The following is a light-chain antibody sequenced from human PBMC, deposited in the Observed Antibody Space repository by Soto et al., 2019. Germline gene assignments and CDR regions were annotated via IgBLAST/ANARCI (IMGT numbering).Light chain of an antibody. CDR2: EVS. V-gene: IGLV2-8*01. CDR3: SSYAGSNIVV. CDR1: SSDVGGYNF. J-gene: IGLJ2*01. Sequence: QSALTQPPSASGSPGQSVTISCTGTSSDVGGYNFVSWYQQHPGKAPKLMMYEVSERPSGVPDRFSGSKSGNTASLTVSGLQAEDEPDYYCSSYAGSNIVVFGGGTKLTVL.